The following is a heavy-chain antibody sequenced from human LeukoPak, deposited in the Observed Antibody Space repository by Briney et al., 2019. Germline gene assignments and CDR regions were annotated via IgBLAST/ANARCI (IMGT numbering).Heavy chain of an antibody. CDR3: ARAFSPRKKPSGLWGSGSYGPLYFDY. J-gene: IGHJ4*02. Sequence: SETLSLTCTVSGGSISSYYWSWIRQPPGKGLEWIGYIYYSGSTNYNPSLKSRVTISVDTSKNQFSLKLSSVTAADTAVYYCARAFSPRKKPSGLWGSGSYGPLYFDYWGQGTLVTVSS. D-gene: IGHD3-10*01. V-gene: IGHV4-59*01. CDR1: GGSISSYY. CDR2: IYYSGST.